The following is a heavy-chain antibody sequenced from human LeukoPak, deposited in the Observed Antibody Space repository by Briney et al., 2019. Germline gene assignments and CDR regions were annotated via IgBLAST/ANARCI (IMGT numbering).Heavy chain of an antibody. Sequence: GVSLRLSCAASGVTFSNFAMIWVRQAPGKGLEWVSAISGSGDKTHYADSVKGRFTISRDNSKSVLYMQLNNLRLEDTAVYYCGEGHWGRGTLVTVSS. CDR3: GEGH. CDR2: ISGSGDKT. J-gene: IGHJ4*02. V-gene: IGHV3-23*01. CDR1: GVTFSNFA.